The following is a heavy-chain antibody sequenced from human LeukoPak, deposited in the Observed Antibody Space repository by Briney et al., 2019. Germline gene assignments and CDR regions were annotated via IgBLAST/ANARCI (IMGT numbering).Heavy chain of an antibody. D-gene: IGHD6-19*01. CDR3: ATGYSSGWYFYFQH. CDR2: INPDGGNT. CDR1: GYTFTNSY. J-gene: IGHJ1*01. V-gene: IGHV1-46*01. Sequence: ASVKVSCKASGYTFTNSYIHWVRQAPGQVLEWIGLINPDGGNTNYAQNFQGRVTLTRDTSTSTVYMELSSLSAEDTAVYYCATGYSSGWYFYFQHWGQGSLVSVSS.